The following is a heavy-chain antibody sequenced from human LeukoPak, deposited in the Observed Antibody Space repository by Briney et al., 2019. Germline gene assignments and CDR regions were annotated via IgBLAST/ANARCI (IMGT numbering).Heavy chain of an antibody. CDR2: ISYDGSNK. J-gene: IGHJ4*02. CDR3: ARGMVQGATGY. CDR1: GFTFSSYA. D-gene: IGHD3-10*01. Sequence: GSLRLSCAASGFTFSSYAMHWVRQAPGKGLEWVAVISYDGSNKYYADSVKGRFTISRDNSKNTLYLQMNSLRAEDTAVYYCARGMVQGATGYWGQGTLVTVSS. V-gene: IGHV3-30-3*01.